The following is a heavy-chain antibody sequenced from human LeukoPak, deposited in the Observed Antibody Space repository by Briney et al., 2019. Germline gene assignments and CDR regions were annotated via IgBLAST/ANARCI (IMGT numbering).Heavy chain of an antibody. V-gene: IGHV4-59*01. Sequence: PSETLSLTCTVSGGSISSYYWSWIRQPPGKGLEWIGHIYGSGSTNYNPSLKSRVTLSVDTSKNQFSLKLSSVTAADTAVYYCARHGSLCGGDCYLGYWGQGTLVTVSS. J-gene: IGHJ4*02. CDR3: ARHGSLCGGDCYLGY. CDR1: GGSISSYY. CDR2: IYGSGST. D-gene: IGHD2-21*02.